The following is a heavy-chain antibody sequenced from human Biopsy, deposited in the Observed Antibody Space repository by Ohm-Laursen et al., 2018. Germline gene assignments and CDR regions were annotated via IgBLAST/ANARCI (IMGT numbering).Heavy chain of an antibody. CDR2: ITSRTSST. D-gene: IGHD3-10*01. Sequence: SLRLSCAASGFTFNVYSIVWVRQAPGKGLEWVSSITSRTSSTYYAASVKGRVTISRDNANNSVSLQMNNLRVDDTAVYYCARWYGDLFYYYNGMDVWGQGTTVTVSS. CDR1: GFTFNVYS. CDR3: ARWYGDLFYYYNGMDV. V-gene: IGHV3-21*01. J-gene: IGHJ6*02.